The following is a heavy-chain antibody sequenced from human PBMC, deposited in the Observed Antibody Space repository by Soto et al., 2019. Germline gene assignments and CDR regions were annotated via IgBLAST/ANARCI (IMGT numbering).Heavy chain of an antibody. Sequence: HPGGSLRLSCAASGFTFSSYGMHWVRQAPGKGLEWVAFIWYDGNNKYYADSVKGRFTISRDNSKNTLYLQMNNLRVEDTAVYYCARDPYFSSPNWFDPWGQGTLVTVSS. CDR3: ARDPYFSSPNWFDP. J-gene: IGHJ5*02. CDR2: IWYDGNNK. V-gene: IGHV3-33*01. CDR1: GFTFSSYG. D-gene: IGHD3-10*01.